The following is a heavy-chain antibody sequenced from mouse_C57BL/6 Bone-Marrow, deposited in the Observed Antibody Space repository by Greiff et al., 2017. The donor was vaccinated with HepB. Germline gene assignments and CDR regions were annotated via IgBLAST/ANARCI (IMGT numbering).Heavy chain of an antibody. CDR2: INPNYGTT. Sequence: EVKLVESGPELVKPGASVKISCKASGYSFTDYNMNWVKQSNGKSLEWIGVINPNYGTTSYNQKFKGKATLTVDQSSSTAYMQLNSLTSEDSAVYDCARSYYCGSSLFAYWGQGTLVTVSA. CDR1: GYSFTDYN. J-gene: IGHJ3*01. D-gene: IGHD1-1*01. CDR3: ARSYYCGSSLFAY. V-gene: IGHV1-39*01.